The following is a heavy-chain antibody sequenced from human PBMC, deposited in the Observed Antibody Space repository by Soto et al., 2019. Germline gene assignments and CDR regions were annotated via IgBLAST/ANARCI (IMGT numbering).Heavy chain of an antibody. CDR2: INGDGIST. V-gene: IGHV3-74*01. CDR3: AGVVNVGYYYYAMDV. CDR1: GFTFSSHW. J-gene: IGHJ6*02. D-gene: IGHD2-15*01. Sequence: GGSLRLSCTASGFTFSSHWMDWVRQAPGKGPVWVSRINGDGISTNYAEFVQGRFTISRDNAKNTLYLQMNRLRVEDTGIYYCAGVVNVGYYYYAMDVWGQGTTVTVSS.